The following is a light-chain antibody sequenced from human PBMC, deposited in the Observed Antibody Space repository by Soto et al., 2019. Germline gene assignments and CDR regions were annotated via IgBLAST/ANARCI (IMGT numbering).Light chain of an antibody. CDR3: QQYNSYSWT. CDR2: DAS. Sequence: DIQMTQSPSTLSASVGDRVTITCRASQSISSWLAWYQKKPGKDPNILIYDASSLESGVPSRFSGSGSGTEFNLTISSLQTDDFATYECQQYNSYSWTFGQGTKLDIK. V-gene: IGKV1-5*01. J-gene: IGKJ1*01. CDR1: QSISSW.